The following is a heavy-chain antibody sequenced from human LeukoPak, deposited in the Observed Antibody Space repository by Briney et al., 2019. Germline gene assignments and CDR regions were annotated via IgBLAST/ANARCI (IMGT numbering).Heavy chain of an antibody. D-gene: IGHD3-22*01. CDR2: INHSGST. V-gene: IGHV4-39*07. Sequence: PSETLSLTCTVSGGSISSGGYYWSWIRQPPGKGLEWIGEINHSGSTNYNPSLKSRVTISVDTSKNQFSLKLSSVTAADTAVYYCARGVGMDYDSSGLFDYWGQGTLVTVSS. CDR1: GGSISSGGYY. CDR3: ARGVGMDYDSSGLFDY. J-gene: IGHJ4*02.